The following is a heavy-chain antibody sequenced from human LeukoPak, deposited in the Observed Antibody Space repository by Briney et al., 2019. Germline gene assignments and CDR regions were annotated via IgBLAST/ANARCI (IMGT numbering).Heavy chain of an antibody. CDR1: GFTVSSNY. V-gene: IGHV3-53*01. J-gene: IGHJ4*02. CDR2: IYSAGGGGDT. Sequence: GGSLILSCAASGFTVSSNYMSRVRQAPGKGLEWVSVIYSAGGGGDTYYADSVKGRFTISRDNSKNMLYLQMNSLRAEDTAVYYCARDELKGRFLDWGQGTLVTVSS. CDR3: ARDELKGRFLD. D-gene: IGHD3-3*01.